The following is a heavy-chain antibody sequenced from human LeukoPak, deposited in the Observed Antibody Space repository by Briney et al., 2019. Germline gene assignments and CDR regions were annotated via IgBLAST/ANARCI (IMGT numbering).Heavy chain of an antibody. CDR3: ARDGGYSSSWYDY. J-gene: IGHJ4*02. V-gene: IGHV4-59*12. CDR2: IYYSGST. Sequence: PSETLSLTCTVSGGSISSYYWSWIRQPPGKGLEWIGYIYYSGSTYYNPSLKSRVTISVDTSKNQFSLKLSSVTAADTAVYYCARDGGYSSSWYDYWGQGTLVTVSS. D-gene: IGHD6-13*01. CDR1: GGSISSYY.